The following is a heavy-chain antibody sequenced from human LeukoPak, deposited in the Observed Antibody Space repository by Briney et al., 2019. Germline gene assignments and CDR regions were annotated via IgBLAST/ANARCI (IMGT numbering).Heavy chain of an antibody. CDR1: GFIFSDLY. CDR3: ASPAAGTNFDY. D-gene: IGHD6-13*01. Sequence: GGSLRLSCAASGFIFSDLYMSWIRQAGGNGLEWVSYISSIGSYTNYADSVKGRFTVSRDNAKNSLYLQMNSMRVEDTAVYYCASPAAGTNFDYWGQGTLVTVSS. J-gene: IGHJ4*02. V-gene: IGHV3-11*03. CDR2: ISSIGSYT.